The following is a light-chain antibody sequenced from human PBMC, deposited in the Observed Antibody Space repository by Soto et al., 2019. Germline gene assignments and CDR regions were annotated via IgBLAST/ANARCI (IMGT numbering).Light chain of an antibody. Sequence: DIQMTQSPSTLSASVGDRVTISCRASQSINSWLAWYQHKPGEAPKALIYKASTLESGVQSRFSGSGSGTEFTLTISSLQPDDFATYYCQQYNNYPLTFGPGTKVDIK. CDR2: KAS. CDR3: QQYNNYPLT. V-gene: IGKV1-5*03. CDR1: QSINSW. J-gene: IGKJ3*01.